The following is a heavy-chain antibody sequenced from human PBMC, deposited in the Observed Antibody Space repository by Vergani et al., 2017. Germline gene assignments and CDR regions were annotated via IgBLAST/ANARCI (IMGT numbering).Heavy chain of an antibody. Sequence: QVQLQESGPGLVKPPGTLSLTCAVSGGSISGTNWWSWVRQSPGKGLEWIGEIYHSGSTNYNPSLKSRVTISVDKSKNKFSLNLSSVTAADTAIYYCARDQPTRNYYYGVVGWCQGTTVTAAS. CDR3: ARDQPTRNYYYGVVG. D-gene: IGHD1-14*01. CDR2: IYHSGST. CDR1: GGSISGTNW. V-gene: IGHV4-4*03. J-gene: IGHJ6*02.